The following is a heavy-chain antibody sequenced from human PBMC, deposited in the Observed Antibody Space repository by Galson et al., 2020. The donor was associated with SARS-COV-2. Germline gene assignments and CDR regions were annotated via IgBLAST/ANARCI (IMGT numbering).Heavy chain of an antibody. V-gene: IGHV3-30*18. CDR3: AKDFGVVVVPAALYYYYRMDV. D-gene: IGHD2-2*01. Sequence: GGSLRLSCAASGFTFSSYGMHWVRQAPGKGLEWVAVISYDGSNKYYADSVKGRFTISRDNSKNTLYLQMNSLRAEDTAVYYCAKDFGVVVVPAALYYYYRMDVWGQGTTVTVSS. J-gene: IGHJ6*02. CDR2: ISYDGSNK. CDR1: GFTFSSYG.